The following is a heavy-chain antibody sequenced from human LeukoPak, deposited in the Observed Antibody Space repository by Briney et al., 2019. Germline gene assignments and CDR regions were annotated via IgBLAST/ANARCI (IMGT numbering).Heavy chain of an antibody. CDR3: ARTHWNYGYFDY. CDR2: IYHSGST. CDR1: GGSISSGGYS. V-gene: IGHV4-30-2*01. Sequence: PSETLSLTCAVSGGSISSGGYSGSWIRQPPGKGLEWIGYIYHSGSTYYNPSLKSRVTISVDRSKNQFSLKLSSVTAADTAVYYCARTHWNYGYFDYWGQGTLVTVSS. J-gene: IGHJ4*02. D-gene: IGHD1-7*01.